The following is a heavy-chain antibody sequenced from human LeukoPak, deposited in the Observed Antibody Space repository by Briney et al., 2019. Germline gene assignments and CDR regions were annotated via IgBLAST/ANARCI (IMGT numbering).Heavy chain of an antibody. CDR3: ARVVGATAGIIRFDA. Sequence: GASVKVSCKASGYTFTGYYMHWVRQAPGQGLEWMGWINPNGGGTNYAQKFQGRVTITRDTSITTAYMELSSLRSEDTAVYYCARVVGATAGIIRFDAWGQGTLVTVSS. V-gene: IGHV1-2*02. J-gene: IGHJ5*02. D-gene: IGHD1-26*01. CDR2: INPNGGGT. CDR1: GYTFTGYY.